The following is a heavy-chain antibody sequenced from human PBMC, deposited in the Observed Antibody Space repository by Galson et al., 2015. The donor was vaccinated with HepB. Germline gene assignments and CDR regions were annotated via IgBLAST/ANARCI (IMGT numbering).Heavy chain of an antibody. J-gene: IGHJ5*02. CDR1: GGTFSSYA. Sequence: SVKVSCKASGGTFSSYAINWVRQAPGQGLEWMGGIIPIFGTADYAQSFQGRVTITADKSTSTAYMELSSLRSEDSAVFYCATGVRGLSGLRFDPWGQGTLVTVSS. CDR3: ATGVRGLSGLRFDP. D-gene: IGHD3-10*01. CDR2: IIPIFGTA. V-gene: IGHV1-69*06.